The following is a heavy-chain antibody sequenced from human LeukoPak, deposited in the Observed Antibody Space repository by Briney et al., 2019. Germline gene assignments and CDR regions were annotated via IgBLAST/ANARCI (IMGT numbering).Heavy chain of an antibody. CDR3: ARLFSGSLDYFDY. CDR1: GGSISSSSYY. J-gene: IGHJ4*02. D-gene: IGHD1-26*01. V-gene: IGHV4-39*01. Sequence: SETLSLTCTVSGGSISSSSYYRGWIRQPPGKGLEWIGSIYYSGSTYYNPSLKSRVTISVDTSKNQFSLKLSSVTAADTAVYYCARLFSGSLDYFDYWGQGTLVTVSS. CDR2: IYYSGST.